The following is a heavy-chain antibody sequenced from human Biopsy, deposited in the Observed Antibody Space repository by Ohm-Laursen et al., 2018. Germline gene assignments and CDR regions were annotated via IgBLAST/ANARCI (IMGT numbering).Heavy chain of an antibody. CDR1: GWSFSGYY. D-gene: IGHD6-19*01. CDR3: ARGRLRAVARFDC. Sequence: SETLSLTCAVYGWSFSGYYWSWIRQPPGKGLEWIGEINHSGSTTYNPSLKSRVTISLDTSKNQFPLKLSSVTAADTAVYYCARGRLRAVARFDCWGQGTLVTVSS. J-gene: IGHJ4*02. V-gene: IGHV4-34*01. CDR2: INHSGST.